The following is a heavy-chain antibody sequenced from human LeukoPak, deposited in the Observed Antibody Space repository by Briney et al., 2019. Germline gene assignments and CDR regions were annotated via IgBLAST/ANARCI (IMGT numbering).Heavy chain of an antibody. CDR3: AKGIAPTGSSYFDY. CDR2: IRYDGSNK. D-gene: IGHD6-13*01. J-gene: IGHJ4*02. V-gene: IGHV3-30*02. CDR1: GFTFSSYG. Sequence: GGSLRLSCAASGFTFSSYGMHWVRQAPGKGLEWVAFIRYDGSNKYYADSVKGRFTISRDNSKNTLYLQMNSLRAEDTAVYYCAKGIAPTGSSYFDYWGQGTLVTVSS.